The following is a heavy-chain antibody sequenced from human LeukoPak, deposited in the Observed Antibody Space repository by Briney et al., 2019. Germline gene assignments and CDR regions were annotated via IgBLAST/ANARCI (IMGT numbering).Heavy chain of an antibody. CDR3: ARDLGSGAPGYFDY. J-gene: IGHJ4*02. D-gene: IGHD3-10*01. CDR2: INPNSGGT. CDR1: GYTFTGYY. Sequence: GASVKVSCKASGYTFTGYYMHWVRQAPGQGLEWMGWINPNSGGTNYAQKFQGRVTMTRDTSISTAYMELSRLRSDDTAVYYCARDLGSGAPGYFDYWGQGTLVTVSS. V-gene: IGHV1-2*02.